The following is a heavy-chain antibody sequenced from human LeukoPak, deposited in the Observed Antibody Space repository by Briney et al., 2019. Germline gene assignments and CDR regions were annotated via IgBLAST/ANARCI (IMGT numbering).Heavy chain of an antibody. Sequence: SETLSLTCTVSGDSISNYYWSWIRQPPGKGLEWMGYIYYSGSTNYNPSLKSRVTIPVDTSKNQFSLKLSSVTAADTAVYYCASTIRGRYSGYDYLPQDYYYYMDVWGKGTTVTVSS. CDR3: ASTIRGRYSGYDYLPQDYYYYMDV. D-gene: IGHD5-12*01. V-gene: IGHV4-59*01. CDR1: GDSISNYY. J-gene: IGHJ6*03. CDR2: IYYSGST.